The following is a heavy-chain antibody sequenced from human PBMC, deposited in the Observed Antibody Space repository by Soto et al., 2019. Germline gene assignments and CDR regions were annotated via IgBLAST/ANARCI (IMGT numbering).Heavy chain of an antibody. CDR1: GGSFSGYY. Sequence: SETLSLTCAVYGGSFSGYYWSWIRQPPWKGLEWIGEINHSGSTNYNPSLKSRVTISVDTSKNQFSLKLSSVTAADTAVYYCARASRMDTMSGYFDYWGQGTLVTVSS. V-gene: IGHV4-34*01. CDR2: INHSGST. J-gene: IGHJ4*02. D-gene: IGHD5-18*01. CDR3: ARASRMDTMSGYFDY.